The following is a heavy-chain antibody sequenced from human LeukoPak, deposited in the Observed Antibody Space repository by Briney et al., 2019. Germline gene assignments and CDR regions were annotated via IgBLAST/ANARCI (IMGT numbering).Heavy chain of an antibody. CDR3: ARGLGYCSSTSCYPYYYYGMDV. D-gene: IGHD2-2*01. CDR1: GFTFDDYG. V-gene: IGHV3-20*04. CDR2: INWNGGST. Sequence: GGSLRLSCAASGFTFDDYGMSWVRQAPGKGLEWVSGINWNGGSTGYADSVKGRFTISRDYAKNSLYLQMNSLRAEDTALYYCARGLGYCSSTSCYPYYYYGMDVWGQGTTVTVSS. J-gene: IGHJ6*02.